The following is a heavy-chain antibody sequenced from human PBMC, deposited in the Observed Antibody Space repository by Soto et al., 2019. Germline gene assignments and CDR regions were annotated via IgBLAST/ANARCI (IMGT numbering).Heavy chain of an antibody. CDR2: ISGSGGNT. CDR1: GFTFSSYD. D-gene: IGHD6-19*01. CDR3: AKSAGGSVWQWLIADY. V-gene: IGHV3-23*01. Sequence: EVPLLESGGGLVQPGGSLSLSCAASGFTFSSYDMSWVRQAPGQGLEWGSTISGSGGNTYYADYVKVRFTISRDNSKNTLDLQMNSLRAEDTALYYCAKSAGGSVWQWLIADYWGQGTLVTVSS. J-gene: IGHJ4*02.